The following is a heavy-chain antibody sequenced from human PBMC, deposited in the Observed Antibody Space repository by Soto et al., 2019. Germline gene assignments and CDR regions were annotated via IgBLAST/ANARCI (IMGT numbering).Heavy chain of an antibody. CDR1: GFTFSTYA. CDR2: ISYDGSNT. CDR3: ARDQGRSITCQLDY. V-gene: IGHV3-30-3*01. J-gene: IGHJ4*02. Sequence: GGSLRLSCAVSGFTFSTYAMHWVRQAPGKGLEWVAVISYDGSNTYYADSVKGRFTISRDNMLYLQMNSLRDEDTALYYCARDQGRSITCQLDYWGQGTLVTVSS. D-gene: IGHD2-2*01.